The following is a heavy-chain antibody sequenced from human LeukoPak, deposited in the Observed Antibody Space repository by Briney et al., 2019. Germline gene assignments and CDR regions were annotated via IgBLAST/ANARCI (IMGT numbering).Heavy chain of an antibody. CDR2: IGPDNDHT. Sequence: ASVKVSCKASGYTFTTSGISWVRQAPGLGLQYMGWIGPDNDHTNYAQMFQGRVTMTTDTSASTAYMELRSLRSDDTALYYCARSSSGSSPNWYFDLWGRGTLVTVSS. V-gene: IGHV1-18*01. D-gene: IGHD3-22*01. CDR1: GYTFTTSG. J-gene: IGHJ2*01. CDR3: ARSSSGSSPNWYFDL.